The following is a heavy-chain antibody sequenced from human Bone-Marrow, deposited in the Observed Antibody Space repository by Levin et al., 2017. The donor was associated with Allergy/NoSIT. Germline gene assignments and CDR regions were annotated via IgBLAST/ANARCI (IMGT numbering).Heavy chain of an antibody. CDR2: ISAYNGNT. J-gene: IGHJ6*03. Sequence: GESLKISCKASGYTFTSYGISWVRQAPGQGLEWMGWISAYNGNTNYAQKLQGRVTMTTDTSTSTAYMELRSLRSDDTAVYYCAKGGGYDSGDDYYYYMDGWGKGTTVTVSS. CDR3: AKGGGYDSGDDYYYYMDG. V-gene: IGHV1-18*01. D-gene: IGHD5-12*01. CDR1: GYTFTSYG.